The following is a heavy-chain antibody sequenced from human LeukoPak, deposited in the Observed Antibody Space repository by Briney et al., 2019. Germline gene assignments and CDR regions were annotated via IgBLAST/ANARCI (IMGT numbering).Heavy chain of an antibody. Sequence: SETLSLTCTVSGGSISSSSYYWGWIRQPPGKGLEWIGTIYYSGSTYYNPSLESRVTISVDTSKNQFSLKLSSVTAADTAVFYCARRTGTYYYDSSGYSPWRYYFDYWGQGPWSPSPQ. J-gene: IGHJ4*02. CDR3: ARRTGTYYYDSSGYSPWRYYFDY. D-gene: IGHD3-22*01. CDR1: GGSISSSSYY. V-gene: IGHV4-39*07. CDR2: IYYSGST.